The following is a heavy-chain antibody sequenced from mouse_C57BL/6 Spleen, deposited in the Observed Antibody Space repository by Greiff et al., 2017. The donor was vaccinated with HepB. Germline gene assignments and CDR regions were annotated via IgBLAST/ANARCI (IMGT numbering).Heavy chain of an antibody. CDR3: ARRAGVATGGDYFDY. V-gene: IGHV1-81*01. J-gene: IGHJ2*01. CDR1: GYTFTSYG. Sequence: ESGAELARPGASVKLSCKASGYTFTSYGISWVKQRTGQGLEWIGEIYPRSGNTYYNEKFKGKGTLTADKSSSTAYMELRSLTSEDSAVYFCARRAGVATGGDYFDYWGQGTTLTVSS. CDR2: IYPRSGNT. D-gene: IGHD1-1*01.